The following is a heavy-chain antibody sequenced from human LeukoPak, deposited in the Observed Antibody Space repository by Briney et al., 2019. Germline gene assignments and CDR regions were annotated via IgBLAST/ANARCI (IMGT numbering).Heavy chain of an antibody. CDR2: ISYDGSNK. CDR1: GFTFSSYG. CDR3: ARNEEATRDAFDI. D-gene: IGHD5-12*01. V-gene: IGHV3-30*03. Sequence: GGSLRLSCSASGFTFSSYGMHWVRQAPGKGLEWVAVISYDGSNKYYADSVKGRFTISRDNAKNSLYLQMNSLRAEDTAVYYCARNEEATRDAFDIWGQGTMVTVSS. J-gene: IGHJ3*02.